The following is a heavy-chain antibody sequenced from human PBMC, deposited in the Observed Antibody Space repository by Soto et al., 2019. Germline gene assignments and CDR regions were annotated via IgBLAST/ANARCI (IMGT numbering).Heavy chain of an antibody. CDR3: ASLYCSSWYTQDYYYYMDV. J-gene: IGHJ6*03. CDR1: GYTFTSYA. CDR2: INAGNGNT. D-gene: IGHD6-13*01. V-gene: IGHV1-3*01. Sequence: ASVKVSCKASGYTFTSYAMHWVRQAPGQRLEWMGWINAGNGNTKYSQKFQGRATITRDTSASTAYMELSSLRSEDTAVYYCASLYCSSWYTQDYYYYMDVWGKGTTVTVSS.